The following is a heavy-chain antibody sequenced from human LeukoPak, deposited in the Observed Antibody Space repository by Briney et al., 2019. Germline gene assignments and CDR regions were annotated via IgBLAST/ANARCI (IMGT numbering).Heavy chain of an antibody. D-gene: IGHD2-15*01. CDR1: GFTFSSYE. CDR3: AVSVAATFDY. CDR2: ISSSGSTI. Sequence: GGSLRLSCAASGFTFSSYEMNWVRQAPGKGLEWVSYISSSGSTIYYADSVKGRFTISGDNAKNSLYLQMNSLRAEDTAVYYCAVSVAATFDYWGQGTLVTVSS. J-gene: IGHJ4*02. V-gene: IGHV3-48*03.